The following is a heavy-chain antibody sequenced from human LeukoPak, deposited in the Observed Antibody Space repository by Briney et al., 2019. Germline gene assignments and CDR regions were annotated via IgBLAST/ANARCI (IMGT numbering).Heavy chain of an antibody. CDR2: ISYDGSNK. J-gene: IGHJ4*02. CDR1: GFTFSTYA. CDR3: AGHFGAWHYFDY. D-gene: IGHD3-3*01. Sequence: PGGSLRLSCAASGFTFSTYAMSWVRQAPGKGLEWVATISYDGSNKYADSVKGRFTIPRDNSKNTLYLQMNSLRTEDTAVYYCAGHFGAWHYFDYWGQGTLVTVSS. V-gene: IGHV3-30*03.